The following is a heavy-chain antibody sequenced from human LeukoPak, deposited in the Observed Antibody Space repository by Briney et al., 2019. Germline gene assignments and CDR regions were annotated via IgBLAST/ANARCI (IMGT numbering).Heavy chain of an antibody. CDR3: ARRPGITIFGVVIYDAFDI. J-gene: IGHJ3*02. D-gene: IGHD3-3*01. V-gene: IGHV4-38-2*02. CDR1: GYSISSGYY. CDR2: IYHSGST. Sequence: SETLSLTCTVSGYSISSGYYWGWIRQPPGKGLEWIGSIYHSGSTYYNPSLKSRVTISVDTSKNQFSLKLSSVTAADTAVYYCARRPGITIFGVVIYDAFDIWGQGTMVTVSS.